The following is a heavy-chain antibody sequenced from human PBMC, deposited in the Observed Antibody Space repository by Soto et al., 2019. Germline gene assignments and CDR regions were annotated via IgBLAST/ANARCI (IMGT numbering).Heavy chain of an antibody. J-gene: IGHJ5*02. CDR1: GGSINSGDYS. V-gene: IGHV4-30-2*01. CDR3: ARVIYYYDSSGDSWFLP. Sequence: SGTLSLTCTVSGGSINSGDYSWTWIRQPPGKGLEWIGYIYHTGTTYYNMSLKSRVTISVDRSKNQFSLKLSSVTAADTAVYYCARVIYYYDSSGDSWFLPRRQGTLVT. CDR2: IYHTGTT. D-gene: IGHD3-22*01.